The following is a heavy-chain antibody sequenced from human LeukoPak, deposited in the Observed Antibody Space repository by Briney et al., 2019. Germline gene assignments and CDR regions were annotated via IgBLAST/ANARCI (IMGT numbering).Heavy chain of an antibody. CDR2: ISAYNGNT. V-gene: IGHV1-18*01. CDR3: ARERASGSYKGGHFDY. D-gene: IGHD1-26*01. Sequence: ASVKVSCKASGGTFSSYAISWVRQAPGQGLEWMGWISAYNGNTNYAQKLQGRVTMTTDTSTSTAYMELRSLRSDDTAVYYCARERASGSYKGGHFDYWGQGTLVTVSS. J-gene: IGHJ4*02. CDR1: GGTFSSYA.